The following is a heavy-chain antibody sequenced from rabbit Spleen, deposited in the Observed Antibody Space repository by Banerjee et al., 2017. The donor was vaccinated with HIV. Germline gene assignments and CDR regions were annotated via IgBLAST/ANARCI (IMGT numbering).Heavy chain of an antibody. V-gene: IGHV1S40*01. CDR2: IDTGSSGFT. D-gene: IGHD8-1*01. CDR1: GVPFSANPY. Sequence: QSLEESGGDLVKPGASLTPPGIAPGVPFSANPYMCWVRRLPGKGLEWIVCIDTGSSGFTYFASWAKGRFTISKTSSTTVTLQMTSLTAADTATYFCARDTGSSFSSYGMDLWGQGTLVTVS. CDR3: ARDTGSSFSSYGMDL. J-gene: IGHJ6*01.